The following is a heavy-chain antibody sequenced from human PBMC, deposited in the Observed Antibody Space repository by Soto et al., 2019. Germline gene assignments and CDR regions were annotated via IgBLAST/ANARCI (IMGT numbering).Heavy chain of an antibody. D-gene: IGHD6-6*01. Sequence: EVQLVESGGGLVQPGTSLRLSCAVSGFKFDDYAMHWVRQVPGKGLEWVAGLSWSGDNIGYGDSVKGRFTISRDNVKNSVSLQMNSLRTEDTALYYCAKGASSGSNYGMDVWGQGTTVTVSS. CDR3: AKGASSGSNYGMDV. CDR2: LSWSGDNI. J-gene: IGHJ6*02. V-gene: IGHV3-9*01. CDR1: GFKFDDYA.